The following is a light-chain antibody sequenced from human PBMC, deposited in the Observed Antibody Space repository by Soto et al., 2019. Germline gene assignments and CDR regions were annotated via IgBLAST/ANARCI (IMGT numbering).Light chain of an antibody. Sequence: EIVLTQSPATLSLSPGERATISCRASQSVSSYLAWYQQKPGQAPRLLIYDASNRATGIPARFSGSGSGTDFTLTISSLETEDFAVYYCQQRSNWPPTFGQGPRLEIK. V-gene: IGKV3-11*01. J-gene: IGKJ5*01. CDR3: QQRSNWPPT. CDR2: DAS. CDR1: QSVSSY.